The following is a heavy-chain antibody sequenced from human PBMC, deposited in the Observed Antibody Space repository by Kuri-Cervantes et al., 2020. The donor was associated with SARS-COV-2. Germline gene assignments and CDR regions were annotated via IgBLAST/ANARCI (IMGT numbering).Heavy chain of an antibody. V-gene: IGHV3-33*08. CDR3: ARDRGWAAAGNRGYYYYYGMDV. Sequence: LSLTCTASGFTFSSYGMHWVRQAPGKGLEWVAVIWYDGSNKYYADTVKGRFTISRDHSKNTLYLQMNSLRAEDTAVYYCARDRGWAAAGNRGYYYYYGMDVWGQGTTVTVSS. CDR1: GFTFSSYG. D-gene: IGHD6-13*01. CDR2: IWYDGSNK. J-gene: IGHJ6*02.